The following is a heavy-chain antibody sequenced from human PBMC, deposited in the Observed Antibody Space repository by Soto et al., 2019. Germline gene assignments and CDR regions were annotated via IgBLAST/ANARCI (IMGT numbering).Heavy chain of an antibody. D-gene: IGHD3-10*01. Sequence: SETLSLTCAVSGASVSGQYWSWVRQPPGKGLEWVEEIIPTGSTTYNPSLKSRLSFSLDTSNNHFSLNLSSVSVADTAVYYCARGGITMAWNYYYYGMDVWGQGATVTVS. CDR3: ARGGITMAWNYYYYGMDV. J-gene: IGHJ6*02. V-gene: IGHV4-34*01. CDR1: GASVSGQY. CDR2: IIPTGST.